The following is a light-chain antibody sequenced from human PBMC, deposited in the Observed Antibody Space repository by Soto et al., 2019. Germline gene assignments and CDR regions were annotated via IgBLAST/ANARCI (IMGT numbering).Light chain of an antibody. Sequence: IEVTHAPWSLCAITDKLVAASFRASQSVGNNLAWHQQKPGQAPRLLIYGASSRATGIPDRCSGSGSGTDFTLTISRLEPEDFAVYCCQQDNNRPWTFGEVSKVDI. CDR2: GAS. CDR1: QSVGNN. J-gene: IGKJ1*01. CDR3: QQDNNRPWT. V-gene: IGKV3D-15*01.